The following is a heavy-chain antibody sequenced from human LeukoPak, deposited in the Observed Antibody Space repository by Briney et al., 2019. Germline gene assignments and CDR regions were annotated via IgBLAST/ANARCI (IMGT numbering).Heavy chain of an antibody. CDR2: IDYSGST. Sequence: SETMSLTCTVSGGSISSYYWSWIRQPPGKGLEWIGYIDYSGSTAYNPSLNGRVAVSVDTSKNQFSLKLRSVTAADTAVYYCARLNGGNWGPGILVTVSS. CDR1: GGSISSYY. CDR3: ARLNGGN. D-gene: IGHD4-23*01. V-gene: IGHV4-59*08. J-gene: IGHJ4*02.